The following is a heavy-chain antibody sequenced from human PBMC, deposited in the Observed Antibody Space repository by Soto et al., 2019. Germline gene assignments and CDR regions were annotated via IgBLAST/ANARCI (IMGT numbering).Heavy chain of an antibody. CDR2: ISGNSGST. CDR3: AKDRLVVVAASDWLDP. Sequence: GGSLRLSCAASAFTFSDYGMSWVRQAPGKGLEWVSTISGNSGSTYYEDSVKGRFTISRDNSKNTLYLQMNSLRAEDTAVYYCAKDRLVVVAASDWLDPWGQGTLVTVSS. CDR1: AFTFSDYG. J-gene: IGHJ5*02. D-gene: IGHD2-15*01. V-gene: IGHV3-23*01.